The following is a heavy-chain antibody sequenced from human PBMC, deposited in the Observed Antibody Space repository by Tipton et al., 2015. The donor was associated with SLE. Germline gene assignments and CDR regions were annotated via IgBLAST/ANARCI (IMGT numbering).Heavy chain of an antibody. J-gene: IGHJ5*02. CDR2: ISSSDNSI. CDR3: ARDPSGTHYWFDP. D-gene: IGHD1-26*01. Sequence: SLRLSCAASGFTFSNYYMSWIRQAPGKGLEWISYISSSDNSIYYADSVKGRFTISRDNARDSVYLQMNNLRAEDTAVYYCARDPSGTHYWFDPWGQGTLVTVSS. CDR1: GFTFSNYY. V-gene: IGHV3-11*04.